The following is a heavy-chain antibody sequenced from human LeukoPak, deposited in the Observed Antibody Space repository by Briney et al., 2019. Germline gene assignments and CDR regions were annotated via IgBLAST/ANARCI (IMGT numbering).Heavy chain of an antibody. J-gene: IGHJ3*02. D-gene: IGHD3-22*01. CDR2: ISYDGTNK. V-gene: IGHV3-30-3*01. CDR1: GFTFSNYA. Sequence: GRSLRLSCAASGFTFSNYAMHWARQAPGKGLEGVAVISYDGTNKYYADSVKGRFTISRDNSKNTMYLQMNSLRAEDTAMYYCARAPMSYDSSGFGGAFDIWGQGTMVTVSS. CDR3: ARAPMSYDSSGFGGAFDI.